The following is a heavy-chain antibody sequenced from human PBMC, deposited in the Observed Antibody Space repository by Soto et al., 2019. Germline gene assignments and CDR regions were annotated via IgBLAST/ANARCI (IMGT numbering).Heavy chain of an antibody. J-gene: IGHJ4*02. Sequence: SETLSLTCTFSGGSISSSYWSWIRQPPGKGLEWIGYIYYTGSANYSPSLKSRVTISVDTSKNQFSLKLNSVTAADTAVYYCASHIRYFGSGSYFHADWGRGTLVPVSS. CDR3: ASHIRYFGSGSYFHAD. CDR2: IYYTGSA. D-gene: IGHD3-10*01. V-gene: IGHV4-59*08. CDR1: GGSISSSY.